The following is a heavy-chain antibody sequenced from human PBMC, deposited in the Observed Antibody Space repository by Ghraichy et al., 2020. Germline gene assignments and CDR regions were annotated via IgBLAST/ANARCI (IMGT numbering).Heavy chain of an antibody. D-gene: IGHD6-13*01. J-gene: IGHJ4*02. CDR1: GGSFSGYY. Sequence: SETLSLTCAVYGGSFSGYYWSWIRQPPGKGLEWIGEINHSGSTNYNPSLKSRVTISVDTSKNQFSLKLSSVTAADTAVYYCARRWSSSWYLFPFDYWGQGTLVTVSS. CDR2: INHSGST. V-gene: IGHV4-34*01. CDR3: ARRWSSSWYLFPFDY.